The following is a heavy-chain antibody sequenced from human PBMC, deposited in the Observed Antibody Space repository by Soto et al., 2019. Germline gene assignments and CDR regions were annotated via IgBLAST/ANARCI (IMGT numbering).Heavy chain of an antibody. CDR3: ASMTTVTTFYYYYGMDV. V-gene: IGHV1-69*13. CDR1: GGTFSSYA. D-gene: IGHD4-17*01. CDR2: IIPIFGTA. Sequence: GASVKVSCKASGGTFSSYAISWVRQAPGQGLEWMGGIIPIFGTANYAQKFQGRVTITADESTSTAYMELSSLRSEETAVYYCASMTTVTTFYYYYGMDVWGQGTTVTVS. J-gene: IGHJ6*02.